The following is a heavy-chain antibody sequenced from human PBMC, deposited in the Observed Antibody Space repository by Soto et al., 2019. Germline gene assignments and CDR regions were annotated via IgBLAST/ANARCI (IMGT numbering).Heavy chain of an antibody. CDR1: GLTFSGGYY. D-gene: IGHD2-15*01. CDR2: IYYSGST. J-gene: IGHJ6*02. Sequence: GSLRLSCAASGLTFSGGYYWSWIRQHPGKGLEWIGYIYYSGSTNYNPSLKSRVSISVDTSKNQFSLKLSSVTAADTAVYYCARVGGSAMDVWGQGTTVTVSS. CDR3: ARVGGSAMDV. V-gene: IGHV4-61*08.